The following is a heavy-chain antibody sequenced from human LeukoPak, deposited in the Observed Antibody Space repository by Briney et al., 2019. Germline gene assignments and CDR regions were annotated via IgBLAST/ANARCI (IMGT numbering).Heavy chain of an antibody. V-gene: IGHV4-39*01. CDR3: ARHVRGTTRNYYFDY. CDR1: GGSISSSSYY. J-gene: IGHJ4*02. Sequence: SETLCLTCTVSGGSISSSSYYWGWIRQPPGKGLEWIGSIYYSGSTYYNPSLKSRVTISVDTSKNQFSLKLSSVTAADTAVYYCARHVRGTTRNYYFDYWGQGTLVTLSS. D-gene: IGHD1-1*01. CDR2: IYYSGST.